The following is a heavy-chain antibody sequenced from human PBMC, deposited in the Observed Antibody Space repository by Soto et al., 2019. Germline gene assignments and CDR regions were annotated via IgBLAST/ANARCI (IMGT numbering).Heavy chain of an antibody. V-gene: IGHV3-33*01. Sequence: PGGSLRLSCAASGFTFSTYGMDWVRQAPGKGLEWVAVIWYDGSNKYYADSVKGRFTISRDNSKNTLYLQMNSLRAEDTAVYYCARVKLXXXQLXDYWGQGTLVTVSS. J-gene: IGHJ4*02. CDR2: IWYDGSNK. CDR3: ARVKLXXXQLXDY. CDR1: GFTFSTYG. D-gene: IGHD6-13*01.